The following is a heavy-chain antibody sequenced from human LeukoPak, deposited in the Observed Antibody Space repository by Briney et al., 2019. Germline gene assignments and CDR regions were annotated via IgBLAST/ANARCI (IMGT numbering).Heavy chain of an antibody. CDR3: ARELEGRPWGTYPDN. Sequence: GGSLRLSCAASGFTFSNYWMTWVRQAPGKGLEGVANINQDGSEKHYVDSVKGRFTMSRDNAKNSLYLEMIGLRGEDTAIYYCARELEGRPWGTYPDNWGQGTLVTVPS. D-gene: IGHD3-16*01. CDR2: INQDGSEK. V-gene: IGHV3-7*01. CDR1: GFTFSNYW. J-gene: IGHJ4*02.